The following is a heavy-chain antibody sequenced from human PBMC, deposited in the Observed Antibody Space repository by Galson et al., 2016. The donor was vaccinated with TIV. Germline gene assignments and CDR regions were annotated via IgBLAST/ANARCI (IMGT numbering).Heavy chain of an antibody. V-gene: IGHV3-23*01. CDR2: MTGPFMGTTGGGT. J-gene: IGHJ4*02. CDR3: AKCRDGGGKGYLDF. CDR1: GFTFSNFW. D-gene: IGHD5-24*01. Sequence: SLRLSCAASGFTFSNFWMYWVRQGPGKGLEWVSSMTGPFMGTTGGGTFYADSVKGRFTISRDNPKSTLYLQMDSLRVEDTAVYYWAKCRDGGGKGYLDFWGQGTVVTVSS.